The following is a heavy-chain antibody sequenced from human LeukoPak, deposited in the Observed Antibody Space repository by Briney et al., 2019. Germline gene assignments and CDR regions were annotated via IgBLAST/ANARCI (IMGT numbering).Heavy chain of an antibody. J-gene: IGHJ4*02. D-gene: IGHD3-22*01. CDR3: ARHFFDDYYDSSDYFDY. Sequence: SETLSLTCTVSGGSISSSSYYWGWIRQPPGKGLEWIGSIYYSGSTYYNPSLKSRVTISVDTSKNQFSLKLSSVTAADTAVYYCARHFFDDYYDSSDYFDYWDQGTLVTVSS. CDR2: IYYSGST. CDR1: GGSISSSSYY. V-gene: IGHV4-39*01.